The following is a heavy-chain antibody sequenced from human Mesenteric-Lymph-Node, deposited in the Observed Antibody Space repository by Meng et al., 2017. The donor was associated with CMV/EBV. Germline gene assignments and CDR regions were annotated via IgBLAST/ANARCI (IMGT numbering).Heavy chain of an antibody. CDR3: ARSSAGTYYYDY. D-gene: IGHD3-16*01. Sequence: CTVSGYSISSTNWWGWIRQPPGKGWEWIGYIYSSGTSYDNPSLKSRVTMSVDTSKNQFSLKLTSVTAVDTAVYFCARSSAGTYYYDYWGQGTLVTVSS. CDR2: IYSSGTS. J-gene: IGHJ4*02. CDR1: GYSISSTNW. V-gene: IGHV4-28*01.